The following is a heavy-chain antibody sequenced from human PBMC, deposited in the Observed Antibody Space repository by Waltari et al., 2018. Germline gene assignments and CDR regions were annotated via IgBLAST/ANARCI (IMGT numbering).Heavy chain of an antibody. D-gene: IGHD2-21*02. J-gene: IGHJ4*02. Sequence: EVQLVESGGGLVQPGGSLRLSCVASGFMFRCYSMNSVRLDPGKGREWVSSISGDNSYTYYSGSVKGRFTISRDNAKNSLFLQMNGLRDEDTAIYYCAKEGLGGDRQFDYWGQGTLVSVSS. CDR1: GFMFRCYS. CDR3: AKEGLGGDRQFDY. V-gene: IGHV3-21*06. CDR2: ISGDNSYT.